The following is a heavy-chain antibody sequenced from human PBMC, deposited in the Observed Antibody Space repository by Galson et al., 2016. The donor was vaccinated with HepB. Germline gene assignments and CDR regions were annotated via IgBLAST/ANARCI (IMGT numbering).Heavy chain of an antibody. CDR2: IYPGDSDT. Sequence: QSGAEVKKPGESLKISCKGSGYSFTSYWIGWVRQMPGKGLEWMGIIYPGDSDTTYSPSFQGQVTISADKSISTAYLQWSSLKASDTAMYYCVRPPNDYGDYGAFDYWGQGTLVTVSS. J-gene: IGHJ4*02. CDR3: VRPPNDYGDYGAFDY. V-gene: IGHV5-51*01. D-gene: IGHD4-17*01. CDR1: GYSFTSYW.